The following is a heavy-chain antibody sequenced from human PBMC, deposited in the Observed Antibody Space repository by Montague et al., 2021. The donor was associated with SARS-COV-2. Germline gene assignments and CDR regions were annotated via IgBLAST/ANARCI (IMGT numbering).Heavy chain of an antibody. D-gene: IGHD6-13*01. V-gene: IGHV4-39*01. CDR3: ARFSSSWGYFDY. CDR1: GDSISSSRYY. J-gene: IGHJ4*02. CDR2: IFHSGNT. Sequence: SETLSLTCTVSGDSISSSRYYWGWIRQAPGKGLEWIGSIFHSGNTYNRPSLKSRLTMSVDTSKNQLSLKVTSVTAADTAVYYCARFSSSWGYFDYWGQGNPVTVSS.